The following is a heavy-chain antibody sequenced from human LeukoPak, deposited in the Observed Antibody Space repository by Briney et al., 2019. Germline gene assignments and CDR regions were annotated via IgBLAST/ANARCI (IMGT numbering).Heavy chain of an antibody. CDR2: INPNSGGT. J-gene: IGHJ6*03. CDR1: GYTFNGYY. CDR3: ARSWGYYYMDV. Sequence: AAVKVSCKSSGYTFNGYYMHWVRQAPGQGLEWMGWINPNSGGTNYAQKFQGRVTMTRDTSISTAYMELSRLRSDDTAVYYCARSWGYYYMDVWGKGTTVTVSS. V-gene: IGHV1-2*02. D-gene: IGHD3-16*01.